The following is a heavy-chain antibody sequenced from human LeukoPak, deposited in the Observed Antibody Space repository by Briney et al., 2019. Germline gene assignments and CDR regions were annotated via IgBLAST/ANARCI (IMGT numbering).Heavy chain of an antibody. V-gene: IGHV4-39*01. D-gene: IGHD2-2*01. CDR2: IYYSGST. CDR1: GGSISSSSYY. J-gene: IGHJ5*02. Sequence: SETLSLTCTVSGGSISSSSYYWGWIRRPPGKGLEWIGSIYYSGSTYYNPSLKSRLTMSVDTSKNQFPLKLSSVTAADTAVYYCARRDRYCSSTSCYGHRFDPWGQGTLVTVSS. CDR3: ARRDRYCSSTSCYGHRFDP.